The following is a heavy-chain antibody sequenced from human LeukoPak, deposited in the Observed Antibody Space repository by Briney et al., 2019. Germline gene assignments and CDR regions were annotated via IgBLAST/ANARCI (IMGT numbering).Heavy chain of an antibody. CDR3: ATGEGYYYDSSGYYHLGY. CDR2: IYTSGST. D-gene: IGHD3-22*01. Sequence: SETLSLTCTVSGGSISSYYWSWIRQPAGKGLEWIGRIYTSGSTNYNPSLKSRVTISVDTSKNQFSLKLSSVTAADTAVYYCATGEGYYYDSSGYYHLGYWGQGTLVTVSS. V-gene: IGHV4-4*07. CDR1: GGSISSYY. J-gene: IGHJ4*02.